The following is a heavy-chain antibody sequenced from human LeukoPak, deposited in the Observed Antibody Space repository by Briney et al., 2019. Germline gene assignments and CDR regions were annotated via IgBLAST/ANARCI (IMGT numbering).Heavy chain of an antibody. CDR1: GGSISSYY. D-gene: IGHD3-10*01. Sequence: PSETLCLTCTVSGGSISSYYWSWIRQPPGKGLEGIGYIYYSGSTNYNPSLKSRVTISVDTSKNQFSLKLSSVTAADTAVYYCAAGYGSGSYDYWGQGTLVTVSS. CDR3: AAGYGSGSYDY. CDR2: IYYSGST. V-gene: IGHV4-59*01. J-gene: IGHJ4*02.